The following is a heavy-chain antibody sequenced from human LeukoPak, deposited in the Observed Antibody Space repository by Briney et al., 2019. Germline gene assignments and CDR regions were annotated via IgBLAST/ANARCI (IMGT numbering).Heavy chain of an antibody. Sequence: SETLSLTCTVSGGSVSSDNYYWTWIRQPPGKGLEWIGCTYYTGNSNYNPSLKSRVTISLDTSKSQFSLKLSSVTAADTAVYYCARGYYLPKTAEVGTTALFDYWGQGTLVTVSS. CDR2: TYYTGNS. CDR3: ARGYYLPKTAEVGTTALFDY. V-gene: IGHV4-61*01. CDR1: GGSVSSDNYY. J-gene: IGHJ4*02. D-gene: IGHD1-1*01.